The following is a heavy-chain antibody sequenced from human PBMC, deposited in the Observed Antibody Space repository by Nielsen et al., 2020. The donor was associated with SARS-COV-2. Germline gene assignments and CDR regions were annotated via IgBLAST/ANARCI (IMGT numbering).Heavy chain of an antibody. D-gene: IGHD6-13*01. V-gene: IGHV4-34*01. J-gene: IGHJ3*02. Sequence: SCAVYGGSFSGYYWSWIRQPPGKGLEWIGEINHSGSTNYNPSLKSRVTISVDTSKNQFSLKLSSVTAADTAVYYCARDDLAAAYDAFDIWGQGTMVTVSS. CDR2: INHSGST. CDR1: GGSFSGYY. CDR3: ARDDLAAAYDAFDI.